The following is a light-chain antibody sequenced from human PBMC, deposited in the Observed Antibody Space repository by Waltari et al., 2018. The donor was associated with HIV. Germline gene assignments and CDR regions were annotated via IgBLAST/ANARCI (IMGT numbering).Light chain of an antibody. CDR2: WAS. J-gene: IGKJ2*01. Sequence: DIVMMQSPDSLAVSLGERATINCKSSQNILNNSNNKNYLVWYQQKPGQPPRLLIYWASTRESGVPDRFSGGGSGTNFTLTISNLQAEDVAIYYCQQYYSSPPYTFGQGTKVEIK. CDR1: QNILNNSNNKNY. V-gene: IGKV4-1*01. CDR3: QQYYSSPPYT.